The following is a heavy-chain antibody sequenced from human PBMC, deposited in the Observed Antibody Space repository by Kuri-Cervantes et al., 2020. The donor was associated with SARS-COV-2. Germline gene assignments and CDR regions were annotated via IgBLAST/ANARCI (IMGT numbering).Heavy chain of an antibody. CDR3: ARDRSNYKGNNWFDP. CDR1: GFTVSSNY. CDR2: IYNGGST. J-gene: IGHJ5*02. Sequence: GESLKISCAASGFTVSSNYMSWVRQAPGKGLEWVSVIYNGGSTYYADSVKGRFTISRDNSKNTLYLQMNSLRAEDTAVYYCARDRSNYKGNNWFDPWGQGTLVTVSS. D-gene: IGHD4-11*01. V-gene: IGHV3-66*01.